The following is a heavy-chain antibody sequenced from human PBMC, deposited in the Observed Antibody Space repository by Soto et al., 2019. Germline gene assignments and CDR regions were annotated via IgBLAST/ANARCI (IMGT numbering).Heavy chain of an antibody. CDR3: ARGGVDYYDSSGDYFSPYYFDY. CDR1: GGSISSGGYS. J-gene: IGHJ4*02. D-gene: IGHD3-22*01. CDR2: IYHSGST. V-gene: IGHV4-30-2*01. Sequence: PSETLSLTCAVSGGSISSGGYSWSWIRQPPGKGLEWIGYIYHSGSTYYNPSLKSRVTISVDRSKNQFSLKLSSVTAADTAVYYCARGGVDYYDSSGDYFSPYYFDYWGQGTLVTVSS.